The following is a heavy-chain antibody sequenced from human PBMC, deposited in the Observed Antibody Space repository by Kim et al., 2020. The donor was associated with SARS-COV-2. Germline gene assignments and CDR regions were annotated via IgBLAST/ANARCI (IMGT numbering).Heavy chain of an antibody. Sequence: SETLSLTCTVSGGSMRTYYWSWIRQPPGKGLEWIGNIYYSGSTNYIASLKSRVTISIDTSKNQFSLILTSVTAADTAVYYCARRELGWLGEGFDPWGRG. CDR2: IYYSGST. V-gene: IGHV4-59*13. CDR1: GGSMRTYY. J-gene: IGHJ5*02. CDR3: ARRELGWLGEGFDP. D-gene: IGHD3-10*01.